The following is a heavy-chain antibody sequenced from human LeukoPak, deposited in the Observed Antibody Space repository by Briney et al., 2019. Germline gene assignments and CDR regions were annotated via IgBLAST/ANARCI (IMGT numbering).Heavy chain of an antibody. D-gene: IGHD5-24*01. CDR2: ISSSGSTI. V-gene: IGHV3-11*01. CDR3: ARRRTDGYNYWFDP. J-gene: IGHJ5*02. Sequence: GGSLRLSCAASGFTFSDYYMSWIRQAPGKGLEWVSYISSSGSTIYYADSVKGRFTISRDNAKNSLYLQMNSLRAEDTVVYYCARRRTDGYNYWFDPWGQGTLVTVSS. CDR1: GFTFSDYY.